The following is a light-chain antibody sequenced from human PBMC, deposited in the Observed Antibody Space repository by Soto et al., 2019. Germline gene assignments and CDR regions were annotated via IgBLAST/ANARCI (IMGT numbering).Light chain of an antibody. V-gene: IGLV2-14*01. Sequence: QSALTQPASVSGSPGQSITISCTGTSSDVCGYNYVCWYQHHPGKAPKLIISEVSNRPSGVPDRFSGSKSGNTASLTISGLQPEDEADYYCTSFTSSTTYVFGTGTKVTVL. J-gene: IGLJ1*01. CDR3: TSFTSSTTYV. CDR1: SSDVCGYNY. CDR2: EVS.